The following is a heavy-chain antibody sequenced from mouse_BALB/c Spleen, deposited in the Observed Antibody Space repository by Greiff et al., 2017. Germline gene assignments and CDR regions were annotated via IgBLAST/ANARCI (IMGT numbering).Heavy chain of an antibody. D-gene: IGHD1-1*01. CDR2: ISSGGGST. Sequence: EVKVVESGGGLVKPGGSLKLSCAASGFAFSSYDMSWVRQTPEKRLEWVAYISSGGGSTYYPDTVKGRFTISRDNAKNTLYLQMSSLKSEDTAMYYCARQGYYYGSSYGAMDYWGQGTSVTVSS. CDR1: GFAFSSYD. J-gene: IGHJ4*01. V-gene: IGHV5-12-1*01. CDR3: ARQGYYYGSSYGAMDY.